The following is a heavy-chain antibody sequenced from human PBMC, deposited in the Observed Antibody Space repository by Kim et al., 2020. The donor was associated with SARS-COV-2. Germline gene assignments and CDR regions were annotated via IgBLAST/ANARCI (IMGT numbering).Heavy chain of an antibody. Sequence: SVKVSCKASGGTFSSYAISWVRQAPGQGLEWMGGIIPIFGTANYAQKFQGRVTITADESTSTAYMELSSLRSEDTAVYYCARVTNLSSGWYYYGMDVWGQGTTVTVSS. D-gene: IGHD6-19*01. CDR1: GGTFSSYA. J-gene: IGHJ6*02. CDR3: ARVTNLSSGWYYYGMDV. CDR2: IIPIFGTA. V-gene: IGHV1-69*13.